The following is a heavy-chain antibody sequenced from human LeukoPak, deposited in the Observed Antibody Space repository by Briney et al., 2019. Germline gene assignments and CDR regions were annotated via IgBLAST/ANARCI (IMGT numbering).Heavy chain of an antibody. CDR2: VIPIFGTA. D-gene: IGHD3-22*01. Sequence: SVKVSCKASGGTFSSYAISWVRQAPGQGLEWMGGVIPIFGTANYAQKFQGRVTITADESTSTAYMELSSLRSEDTAVYYCARGPITTRSHFDYWGQGTLVTVSS. CDR1: GGTFSSYA. CDR3: ARGPITTRSHFDY. J-gene: IGHJ4*02. V-gene: IGHV1-69*13.